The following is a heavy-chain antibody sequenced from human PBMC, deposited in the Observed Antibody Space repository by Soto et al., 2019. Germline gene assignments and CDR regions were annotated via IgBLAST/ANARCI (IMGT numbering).Heavy chain of an antibody. J-gene: IGHJ4*02. Sequence: SETLSLTCTVSGGSISNYYWSWIRQPPGKGLEWIGYIYYTGSTKYNPSLKSRVTISLDTSKKQFSLNLSSVTAADTAVYYCARLVFDGGFLHFGYWGQGALVTVSS. V-gene: IGHV4-59*01. CDR1: GGSISNYY. CDR3: ARLVFDGGFLHFGY. D-gene: IGHD2-21*01. CDR2: IYYTGST.